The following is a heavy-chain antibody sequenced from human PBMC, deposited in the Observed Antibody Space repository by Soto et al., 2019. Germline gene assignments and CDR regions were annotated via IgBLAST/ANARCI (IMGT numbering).Heavy chain of an antibody. V-gene: IGHV1-69*01. CDR1: GGTISSFG. CDR2: IVPIDGST. J-gene: IGHJ4*02. Sequence: QVQLVQSGAEVKKPGSSVKVSCTTSGGTISSFGMNWVRQAPGQGLEWMGGIVPIDGSTKYAETFQGRVTITADASTSTVYMDLSSLRSEDTAVYSCARSFTKSRRGGVAFDYWGRGTLLTVSP. D-gene: IGHD3-3*01. CDR3: ARSFTKSRRGGVAFDY.